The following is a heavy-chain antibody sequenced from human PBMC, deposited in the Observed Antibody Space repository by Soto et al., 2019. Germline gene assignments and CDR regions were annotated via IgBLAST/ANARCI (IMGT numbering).Heavy chain of an antibody. D-gene: IGHD3-9*01. J-gene: IGHJ6*02. V-gene: IGHV4-39*01. CDR1: GGSISSSSYY. CDR2: IYYSGST. CDR3: ASQYDIQNPDPYYYYGMDV. Sequence: QLQLQESGPGLVKPSETLSLTCTVSGGSISSSSYYWGWIRQPPGKGLEWIGSIYYSGSTYYNPYLKSRVTISVDTSKNQFSLKLSSVTAADTAVYYCASQYDIQNPDPYYYYGMDVWGQGTTVTVSS.